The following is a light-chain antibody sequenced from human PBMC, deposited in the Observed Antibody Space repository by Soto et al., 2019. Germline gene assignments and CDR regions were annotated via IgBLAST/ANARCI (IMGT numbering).Light chain of an antibody. CDR3: SSYTTSNTLV. V-gene: IGLV2-14*01. CDR1: SSDVGIYKY. Sequence: QSALTQPASVSGSPGQSITISCTGTSSDVGIYKYVSWYQQHPGKAPNLMIYEVSDRPSGVSNRFSGSKSGNTASLTISGLQAEDEADYYCSSYTTSNTLVFGGGTKLTVL. J-gene: IGLJ2*01. CDR2: EVS.